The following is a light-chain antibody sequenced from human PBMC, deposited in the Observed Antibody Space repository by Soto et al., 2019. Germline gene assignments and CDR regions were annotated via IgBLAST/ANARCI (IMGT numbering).Light chain of an antibody. CDR3: QHRSNWPPIT. Sequence: IVLTQSPATLSLSPGERTTLSCRSSQSISNYLAWYQQKPGQAPRLLIYDASNRATGIPARFSGSGSGTDFTLTISSLEPEDFAVYYCQHRSNWPPITFGQGTRLEI. CDR1: QSISNY. J-gene: IGKJ5*01. V-gene: IGKV3-11*01. CDR2: DAS.